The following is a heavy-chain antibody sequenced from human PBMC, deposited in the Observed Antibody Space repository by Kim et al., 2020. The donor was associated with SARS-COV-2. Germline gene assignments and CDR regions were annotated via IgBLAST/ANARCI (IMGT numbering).Heavy chain of an antibody. D-gene: IGHD5-12*01. CDR3: ARYSAYPDYYFDY. CDR2: IYYTGST. V-gene: IGHV4-59*01. CDR1: GDSITNYQ. Sequence: SGTLSLTCTVSGDSITNYQWSWIRQPPGKGLEWIGYIYYTGSTDYNPSLKNRLVISLDTSKNQFSLKLSSVTAADTAVYYCARYSAYPDYYFDYWGQGTL. J-gene: IGHJ4*02.